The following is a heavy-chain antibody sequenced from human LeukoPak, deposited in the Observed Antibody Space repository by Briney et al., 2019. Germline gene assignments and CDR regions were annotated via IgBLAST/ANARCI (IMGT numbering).Heavy chain of an antibody. J-gene: IGHJ4*02. CDR2: ISGSGGST. Sequence: GRSLRLSCAASGFTFSSYAMSWVRQAPGKGLEWVSAISGSGGSTYYADSVKGRFTISRDNSKNTLYLQMNSLRAEDTAVYYCVATIVVVLAAIPHYFDYWGQGTLVTVSS. CDR1: GFTFSSYA. D-gene: IGHD2-2*01. CDR3: VATIVVVLAAIPHYFDY. V-gene: IGHV3-23*01.